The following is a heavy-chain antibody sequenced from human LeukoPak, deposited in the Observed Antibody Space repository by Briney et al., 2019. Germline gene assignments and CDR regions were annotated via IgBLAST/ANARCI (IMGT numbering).Heavy chain of an antibody. V-gene: IGHV3-30*03. J-gene: IGHJ6*02. Sequence: GGSLRLSCAASGFTFSSYGMPWVRQAPGKGLEWVAVISYDGSNKYYADSVKGRFTISRDNSKNTLYLQMNSLRAEDTAVYYCARDMFFGVATYYYYGMDVWGQGTTVTVSS. CDR3: ARDMFFGVATYYYYGMDV. CDR2: ISYDGSNK. D-gene: IGHD3-3*01. CDR1: GFTFSSYG.